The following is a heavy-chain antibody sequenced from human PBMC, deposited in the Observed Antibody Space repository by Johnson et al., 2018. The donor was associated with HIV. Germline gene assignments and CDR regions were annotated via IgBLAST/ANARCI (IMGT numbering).Heavy chain of an antibody. V-gene: IGHV3-53*01. CDR1: GFTVSRNY. J-gene: IGHJ3*02. CDR3: AREGRLGSYLGGVAFDI. CDR2: IYSGGST. D-gene: IGHD1-26*01. Sequence: VQLVESGGGFIQPGGSLRLSCAASGFTVSRNYLSWVRQAPGPGLEWVSVIYSGGSTYYADSVKGRLTISRDNSKNTLYLQMNSLRAEDTAVYYCAREGRLGSYLGGVAFDIWGQGTMVTVSS.